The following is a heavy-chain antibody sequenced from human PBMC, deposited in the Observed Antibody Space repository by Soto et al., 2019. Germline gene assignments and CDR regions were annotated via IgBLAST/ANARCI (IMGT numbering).Heavy chain of an antibody. CDR3: VKDAPNGSIDY. D-gene: IGHD3-10*01. Sequence: HPGGSLRLSCAVSGFTFSDYWMSWVRQPPGKGLEWVANIQQDGTEKNYVDSVKGRFTISRDNAKNSLYLQMDSLRTEDTALYFCVKDAPNGSIDYWGQGTRVTVSS. J-gene: IGHJ4*02. V-gene: IGHV3-7*03. CDR2: IQQDGTEK. CDR1: GFTFSDYW.